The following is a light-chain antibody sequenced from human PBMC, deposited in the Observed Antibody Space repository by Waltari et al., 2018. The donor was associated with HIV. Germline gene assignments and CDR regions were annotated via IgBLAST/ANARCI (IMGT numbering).Light chain of an antibody. CDR3: MHGQQTPV. Sequence: DIAMIQSPDSPAVSPGEPASISCRSSQSPLHNNGHNYLDWYIQRPGQAPELLIYLASRRASGVPDRIAGSGSGTDFILKISRVEPEDVGVYYCMHGQQTPVFGQGTQVEV. CDR2: LAS. CDR1: QSPLHNNGHNY. J-gene: IGKJ1*01. V-gene: IGKV2-28*01.